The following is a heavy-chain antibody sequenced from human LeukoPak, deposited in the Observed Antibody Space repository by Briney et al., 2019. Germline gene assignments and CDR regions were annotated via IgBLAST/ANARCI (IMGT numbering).Heavy chain of an antibody. CDR3: ARGVWHYYGSGSYFSRAYYFDY. CDR1: GGSFSGYY. Sequence: KPSETLSLTCAVYGGSFSGYYWSWIRQPPGKGLEWIGEINHSGSTNYNPSLKSRVTISVDTSKNQFSLKLSSVTAADTAVYYCARGVWHYYGSGSYFSRAYYFDYWGQGTLVTVSS. CDR2: INHSGST. J-gene: IGHJ4*02. D-gene: IGHD3-10*01. V-gene: IGHV4-34*01.